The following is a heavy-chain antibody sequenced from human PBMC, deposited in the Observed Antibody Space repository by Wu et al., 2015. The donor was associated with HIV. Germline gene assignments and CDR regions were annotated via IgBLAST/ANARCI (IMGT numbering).Heavy chain of an antibody. V-gene: IGHV1-69*13. CDR2: IIPIFGTA. Sequence: QVQLVQSGAEVKKPGSSVKVSCKASGGTFSSYAISWVRQAPGQGLEWMGRIIPIFGTANYAQKFQGRVTITADESTSTAYMELSSLRSEDTAVYYCARDHIYCSSTSCYLFDYWGQGTLVTVSS. J-gene: IGHJ4*02. D-gene: IGHD2-2*01. CDR1: GGTFSSYA. CDR3: ARDHIYCSSTSCYLFDY.